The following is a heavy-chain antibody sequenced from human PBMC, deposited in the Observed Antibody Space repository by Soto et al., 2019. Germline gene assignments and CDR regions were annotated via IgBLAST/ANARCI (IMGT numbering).Heavy chain of an antibody. V-gene: IGHV4-39*01. CDR1: GGSISSSSYY. J-gene: IGHJ5*02. D-gene: IGHD6-19*01. CDR3: ARCYSIGWYRSPYNWFDP. Sequence: QLQLQESGPGLVKPSETLSLTCTVSGGSISSSSYYWGWIRQPPGKGLEGIGSIYYSGSTYYNPSLKSRVTISVDTSKNQFSLKLSAVTAADTAVYYCARCYSIGWYRSPYNWFDPWGQGTLVTVSS. CDR2: IYYSGST.